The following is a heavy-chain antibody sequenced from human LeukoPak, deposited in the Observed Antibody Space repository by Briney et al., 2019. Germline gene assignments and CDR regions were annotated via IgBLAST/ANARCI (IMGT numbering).Heavy chain of an antibody. V-gene: IGHV4-39*07. CDR1: GGSISSSSYY. D-gene: IGHD1-26*01. CDR3: ARGPLRRRGATLRYWFDP. J-gene: IGHJ5*02. CDR2: IYYSGST. Sequence: PSETLSLTCTVSGGSISSSSYYWGWIRQPPGKGLEWIGSIYYSGSTYYNPSLKSRVTISVDTSKNQFSLKLSSVTAADTAVYYCARGPLRRRGATLRYWFDPWGQGTLVTVSS.